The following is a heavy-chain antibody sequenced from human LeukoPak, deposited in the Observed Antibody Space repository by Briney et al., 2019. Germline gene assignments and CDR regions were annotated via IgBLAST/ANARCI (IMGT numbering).Heavy chain of an antibody. Sequence: GGSLRLSCAASGFTFSSYSMNWVRQAPGKGLEWVSSISNSGSYIYYADSVKGRFTIARDNAKNSLYLQMDSLISDDTSVYYLGRAVWGAYYYAMDVWGQGTTVTVS. CDR1: GFTFSSYS. J-gene: IGHJ6*02. D-gene: IGHD3-16*01. CDR3: GRAVWGAYYYAMDV. V-gene: IGHV3-21*01. CDR2: ISNSGSYI.